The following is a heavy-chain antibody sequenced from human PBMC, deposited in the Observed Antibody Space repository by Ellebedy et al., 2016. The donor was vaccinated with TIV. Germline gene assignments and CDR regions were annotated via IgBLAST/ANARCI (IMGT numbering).Heavy chain of an antibody. Sequence: AASVKVSCKASGGTFSSYGFNWVRQAPGLGLEWMGGIIPMFGTAKYAQKFQGRVTMTRDTSASTVYMELSSLRSEDTAVYYCAREGGVYYFDYWGQGTLVTVSS. V-gene: IGHV1-69*05. J-gene: IGHJ4*02. CDR3: AREGGVYYFDY. CDR1: GGTFSSYG. D-gene: IGHD1-26*01. CDR2: IIPMFGTA.